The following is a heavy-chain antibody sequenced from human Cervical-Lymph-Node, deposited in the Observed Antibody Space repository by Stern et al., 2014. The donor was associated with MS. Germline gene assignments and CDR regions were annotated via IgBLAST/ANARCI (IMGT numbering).Heavy chain of an antibody. D-gene: IGHD6-6*01. V-gene: IGHV4-59*08. J-gene: IGHJ4*02. CDR2: ISSSGGT. Sequence: VQLVESGPGLVKPSETLSLTCTVSGGSTSSYYWSWIRQPPGKGLEWIGYISSSGGTKYNPSLKSRVTISLDPPKTQSPRTLSSGPAADTAVYYCARGYTTSSGRPDYWGQGTLVTVSS. CDR1: GGSTSSYY. CDR3: ARGYTTSSGRPDY.